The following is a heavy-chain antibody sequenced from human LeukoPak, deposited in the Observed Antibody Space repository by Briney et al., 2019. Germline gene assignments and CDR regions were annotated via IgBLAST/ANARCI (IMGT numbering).Heavy chain of an antibody. V-gene: IGHV3-23*01. D-gene: IGHD1-26*01. CDR1: GFTFSSYA. Sequence: GGPLRLSCAASGFTFSSYAMSWVRQAPGKGLEWVSAISGSGGSTYYADSVKGRFTISRDNSKNTLYLQMNSLRDEDTAVYYCARDKVVGATFFDYWGQGTLVTVSS. J-gene: IGHJ4*02. CDR3: ARDKVVGATFFDY. CDR2: ISGSGGST.